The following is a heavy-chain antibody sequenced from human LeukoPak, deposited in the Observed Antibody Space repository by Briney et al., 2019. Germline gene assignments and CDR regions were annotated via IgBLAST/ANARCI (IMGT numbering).Heavy chain of an antibody. CDR2: ISSSSSYI. D-gene: IGHD3-3*01. CDR3: ARDVEWLLNY. Sequence: GGSLRLSCAASGFTFSSYSMNWVRQAPGKGLEWVASISSSSSYIYYADSVKGRFTISRDNAKNSLYLQMNSLRAEDTAVYYCARDVEWLLNYWGQGTLVTVSS. CDR1: GFTFSSYS. J-gene: IGHJ4*02. V-gene: IGHV3-21*01.